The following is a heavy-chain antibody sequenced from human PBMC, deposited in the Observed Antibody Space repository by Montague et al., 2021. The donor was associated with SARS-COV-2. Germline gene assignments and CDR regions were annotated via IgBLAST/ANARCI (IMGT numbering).Heavy chain of an antibody. J-gene: IGHJ3*01. V-gene: IGHV3-33*08. Sequence: SLSLSFSASGFGFSGYGMQWVRQAPGKGLEWVAVIWYDGSERYYADSVKGRFSISRDNSKNTLYLEMNSLRGEDTAVYYCARASGDAFDVWGQGTLVTVSS. D-gene: IGHD1-26*01. CDR1: GFGFSGYG. CDR3: ARASGDAFDV. CDR2: IWYDGSER.